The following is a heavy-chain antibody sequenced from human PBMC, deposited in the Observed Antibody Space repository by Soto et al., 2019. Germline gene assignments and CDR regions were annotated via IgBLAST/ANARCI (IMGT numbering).Heavy chain of an antibody. CDR3: GRAAIIYTFRDVFNI. CDR2: ISSSSSYI. V-gene: IGHV3-21*01. D-gene: IGHD3-16*01. J-gene: IGHJ3*02. CDR1: GFTFSSYA. Sequence: GGSLRLSCAASGFTFSSYAMSWVRQAPGKGLEWVSSISSSSSYIYYADSVKGRFTISRDNAKNSLNLQMNSLRAGDRVLYYCGRAAIIYTFRDVFNIWGQGKMVTFSS.